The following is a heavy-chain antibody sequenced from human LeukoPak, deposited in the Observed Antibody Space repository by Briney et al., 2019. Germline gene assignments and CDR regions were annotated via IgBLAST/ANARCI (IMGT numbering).Heavy chain of an antibody. CDR1: GFTFSGSA. V-gene: IGHV3-73*01. D-gene: IGHD2-2*02. CDR3: TRRQEYQLLYDRVYDY. J-gene: IGHJ4*02. CDR2: IRSKANSYAT. Sequence: GGSLRLSCAASGFTFSGSAMHWVRQASGKGLDWVCRIRSKANSYATAHAASVKGRFTISRDDSKNTAYLQMNSLKTEDTAVYYCTRRQEYQLLYDRVYDYWGQGTLVTVSS.